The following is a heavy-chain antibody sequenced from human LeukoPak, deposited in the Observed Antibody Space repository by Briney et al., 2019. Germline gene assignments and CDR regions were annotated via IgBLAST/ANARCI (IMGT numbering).Heavy chain of an antibody. CDR3: AKDLVVVPVAHAFDI. CDR2: ISGSGGST. J-gene: IGHJ3*02. Sequence: PGGSLRLSCAASGFTFSSYAMSWARQAPGKGLEWVSAISGSGGSTYYADSVKGRFTISRDNSKNTLYLQMNSLRAEDTAVYYCAKDLVVVPVAHAFDIWGQGTMVAVSS. CDR1: GFTFSSYA. D-gene: IGHD2-2*01. V-gene: IGHV3-23*01.